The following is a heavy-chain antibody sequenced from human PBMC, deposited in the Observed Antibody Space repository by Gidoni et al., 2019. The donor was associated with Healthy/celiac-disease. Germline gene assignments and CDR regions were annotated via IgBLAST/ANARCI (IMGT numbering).Heavy chain of an antibody. V-gene: IGHV1-69*01. CDR1: GGTFSSYA. CDR2: IIPIFGTA. J-gene: IGHJ6*03. Sequence: QVQLVQSGAEVKKPGSSVKVSCKASGGTFSSYAISWVRQAPGQGLEWMGGIIPIFGTANYAQKFQGRVTITADESTSTAYMELSSLRSEDTAVYYCARSSFETTVTTYYYYYMDVWGKGTTVTVSS. D-gene: IGHD4-17*01. CDR3: ARSSFETTVTTYYYYYMDV.